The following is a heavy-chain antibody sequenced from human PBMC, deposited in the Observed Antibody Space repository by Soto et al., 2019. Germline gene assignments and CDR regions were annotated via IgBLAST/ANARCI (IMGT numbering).Heavy chain of an antibody. J-gene: IGHJ6*02. V-gene: IGHV3-23*01. CDR2: ISTSGGST. Sequence: GGSLRLSCAASGFSFSSYAMSWVRQAPGKGLEWVSGISTSGGSTYYADSVKGRFTTSRDNSRNTLYLQMNSLRAEDTAVYYCGKGRSYYYYYGVDVWGQGTTVTVSS. D-gene: IGHD1-26*01. CDR3: GKGRSYYYYYGVDV. CDR1: GFSFSSYA.